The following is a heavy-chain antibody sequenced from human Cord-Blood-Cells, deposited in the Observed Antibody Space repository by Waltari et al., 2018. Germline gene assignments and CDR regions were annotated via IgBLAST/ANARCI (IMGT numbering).Heavy chain of an antibody. CDR1: GYTFTSYG. CDR3: ARRNFRELLYESSDY. J-gene: IGHJ4*02. CDR2: ISAYNGKT. D-gene: IGHD3-10*01. Sequence: QVQLVQSGAEVKKPGASVKVSCKASGYTFTSYGISWVRQDPGQGLEWMGWISAYNGKTNYAQKLQGRSTMTTDTSTSTAYMELRSLRSDDTAVYYCARRNFRELLYESSDYWGQGTLVTVSS. V-gene: IGHV1-18*01.